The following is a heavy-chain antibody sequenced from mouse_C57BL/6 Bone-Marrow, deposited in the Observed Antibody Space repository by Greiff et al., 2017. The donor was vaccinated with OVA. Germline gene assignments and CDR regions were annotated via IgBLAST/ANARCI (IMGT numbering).Heavy chain of an antibody. J-gene: IGHJ2*01. D-gene: IGHD3-2*02. CDR1: GYTFTSYW. CDR3: ARSGGSGYVGY. Sequence: QVQLQQPGAELVKPGASVKLSCKASGYTFTSYWMQWVKQRPGQGLEWIGEIDPSDSYTNYNQKFKGKATLTVDTSSSTAYMQLSSLTSEDSAVYYCARSGGSGYVGYWGQGTTLTVSS. V-gene: IGHV1-50*01. CDR2: IDPSDSYT.